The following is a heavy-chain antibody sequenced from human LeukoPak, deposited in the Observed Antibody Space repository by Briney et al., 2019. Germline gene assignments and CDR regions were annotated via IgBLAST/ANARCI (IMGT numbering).Heavy chain of an antibody. J-gene: IGHJ5*02. V-gene: IGHV6-1*01. CDR2: TYYRSKWYN. CDR3: ARGAAPDYYDSSGYYGRGTNWFDP. Sequence: SQTLSLTCAISGGSVSSNSAAWNWIRQSPSRGLEWLGRTYYRSKWYNDYAVSVKSRITINPDTSKNQFSLQLNSVTPEDTAVYYCARGAAPDYYDSSGYYGRGTNWFDPWGQGTLVTVSS. D-gene: IGHD3-22*01. CDR1: GGSVSSNSAA.